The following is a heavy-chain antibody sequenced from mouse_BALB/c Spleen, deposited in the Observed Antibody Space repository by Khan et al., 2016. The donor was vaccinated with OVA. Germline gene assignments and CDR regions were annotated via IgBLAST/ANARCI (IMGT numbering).Heavy chain of an antibody. J-gene: IGHJ3*01. CDR1: GYTFTTYT. CDR3: VREGAYYRSDGWFAY. V-gene: IGHV1-4*01. Sequence: QVQLKQSGAELARPGASVKMSCKASGYTFTTYTIHWVKQRPGQGLEWIGYIIPSNDYTNYNQKFKDRATLTADKSSSTAYMQLSSLPSEGSAVYYGVREGAYYRSDGWFAYWGQGTLVTVSA. D-gene: IGHD2-14*01. CDR2: IIPSNDYT.